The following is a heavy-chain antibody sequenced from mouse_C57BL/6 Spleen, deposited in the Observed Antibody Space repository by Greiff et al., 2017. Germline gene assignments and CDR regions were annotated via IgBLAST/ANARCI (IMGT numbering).Heavy chain of an antibody. D-gene: IGHD2-4*01. J-gene: IGHJ2*01. CDR1: GYAFTNYL. CDR3: ARGGLREIDY. Sequence: QVQLQQSGAELVRPGTSVKVSCKASGYAFTNYLIEWVKQRPGQGLEWIGVINPGSGGTNYNEKFKGKATLTADKSSSTAYMQLSGLTSEDSAVYFCARGGLREIDYWGQGTTLTVSS. CDR2: INPGSGGT. V-gene: IGHV1-54*01.